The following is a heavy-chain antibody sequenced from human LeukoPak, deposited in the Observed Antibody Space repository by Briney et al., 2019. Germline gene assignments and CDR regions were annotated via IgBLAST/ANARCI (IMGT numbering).Heavy chain of an antibody. D-gene: IGHD3-22*01. CDR2: ISAYNGNT. V-gene: IGHV1-18*01. J-gene: IGHJ4*02. CDR1: GYTFTSYG. Sequence: ASVKVSCKASGYTFTSYGISWVRQAPGQGLEGMGWISAYNGNTNYAQKLQGRVTMTTDTSTSTAYMELRSLRSDDTAVYYCARDVRYYYDSSGYYGFDYWGQGTLVTVSS. CDR3: ARDVRYYYDSSGYYGFDY.